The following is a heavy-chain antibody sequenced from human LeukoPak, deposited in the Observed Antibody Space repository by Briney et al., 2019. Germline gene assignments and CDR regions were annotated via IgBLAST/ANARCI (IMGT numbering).Heavy chain of an antibody. D-gene: IGHD2-2*01. CDR3: AKYVSRYCSSTSCSLFDY. CDR2: ISGSGGST. V-gene: IGHV3-23*01. CDR1: GFTFSSYA. Sequence: GGSLRLSCAASGFTFSSYAMSWVRQAPGKGLEWVSAISGSGGSTYYADSVKGRFTISRDNSKNTLYLQMNSLRAEDTAVYYCAKYVSRYCSSTSCSLFDYWGQGTLVTVSS. J-gene: IGHJ4*02.